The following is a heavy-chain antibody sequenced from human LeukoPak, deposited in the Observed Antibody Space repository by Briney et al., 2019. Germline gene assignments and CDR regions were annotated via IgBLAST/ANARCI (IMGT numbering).Heavy chain of an antibody. CDR2: ISNGSSYI. V-gene: IGHV3-21*01. CDR1: GFTFNSYG. CDR3: ARDSYCSTISCYIHFDY. Sequence: GGSLRLSCAASGFTFNSYGMNWVRRAPGKGLEWVSSISNGSSYIYYADSVKGRFTISRDNSKNSLFLQMNNLRAEDTAVYYCARDSYCSTISCYIHFDYWGQGTLVTVSS. D-gene: IGHD2-2*01. J-gene: IGHJ4*02.